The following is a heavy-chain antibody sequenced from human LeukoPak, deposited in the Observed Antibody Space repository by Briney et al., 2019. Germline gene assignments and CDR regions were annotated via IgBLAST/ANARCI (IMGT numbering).Heavy chain of an antibody. Sequence: GGSLRLSCAASGFTFSSYSMNWVRQAPGKGLEWVSYISSSGSTIYYADSVKGRFTISRDNAKNSLYLQMNSLRAEDTAVYYCARDVVCSGGSCYSVFGYYYYGMDVWGQGTTVTVSS. CDR2: ISSSGSTI. CDR1: GFTFSSYS. V-gene: IGHV3-48*04. CDR3: ARDVVCSGGSCYSVFGYYYYGMDV. D-gene: IGHD2-15*01. J-gene: IGHJ6*02.